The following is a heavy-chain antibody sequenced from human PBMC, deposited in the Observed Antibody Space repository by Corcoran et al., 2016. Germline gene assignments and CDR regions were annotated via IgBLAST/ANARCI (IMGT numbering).Heavy chain of an antibody. V-gene: IGHV1-46*01. CDR2: IDPSGGSA. CDR3: AKDSGSWSVDY. Sequence: VQLVQSGAGVKKPGASVKVSCQASGYTFSRYNMQWVRQAPGQGLEWMGIIDPSGGSATYAQKFQDRVTMTRDTSTSTFYLELSSLRFEDTAIYYCAKDSGSWSVDYWGQGTLVTVSS. J-gene: IGHJ4*02. CDR1: GYTFSRYN. D-gene: IGHD6-13*01.